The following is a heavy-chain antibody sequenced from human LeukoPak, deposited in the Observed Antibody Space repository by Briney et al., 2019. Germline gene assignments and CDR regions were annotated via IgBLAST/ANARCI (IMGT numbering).Heavy chain of an antibody. CDR2: IKQDGSEK. CDR3: ARDSYYDFWSGYYQGADY. CDR1: GFTFSSYW. Sequence: QPGGSLRLSCAASGFTFSSYWMSWVRQAPGKGLEWVANIKQDGSEKYYVDSVKGRFTISRDNAKNSLYLQMNSLRAEDTAVYYCARDSYYDFWSGYYQGADYWGQGTLVTVSS. V-gene: IGHV3-7*01. D-gene: IGHD3-3*01. J-gene: IGHJ4*02.